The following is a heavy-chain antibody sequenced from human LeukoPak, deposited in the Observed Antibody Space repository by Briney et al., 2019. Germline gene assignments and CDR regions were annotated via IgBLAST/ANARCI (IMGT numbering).Heavy chain of an antibody. V-gene: IGHV1-69*04. CDR3: AREESYGDYLGRVDY. Sequence: AASVKVSCKASGGTFSSYAISWVRQAPGQGLEWMGRIIPILGIANYAQKFQGRVTITADKSTSTAYMELSSLRSEDTAVYYCAREESYGDYLGRVDYWGQGTLVTVSS. J-gene: IGHJ4*02. CDR2: IIPILGIA. D-gene: IGHD4-17*01. CDR1: GGTFSSYA.